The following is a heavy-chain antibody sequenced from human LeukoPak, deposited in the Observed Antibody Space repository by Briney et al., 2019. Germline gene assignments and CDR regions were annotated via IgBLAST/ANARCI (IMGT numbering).Heavy chain of an antibody. CDR3: ARPTVTPTGWFDP. CDR2: SNAGNGNT. J-gene: IGHJ5*02. CDR1: GYTFTSYA. V-gene: IGHV1-3*02. Sequence: ASVKVSCKASGYTFTSYAMHWVRQAPGQRLEWMGWSNAGNGNTKYSQEFQGRFTISRDNAKNSLYLQMNSLRAGDTAVYYCARPTVTPTGWFDPWGQGTLVTVSS. D-gene: IGHD4-17*01.